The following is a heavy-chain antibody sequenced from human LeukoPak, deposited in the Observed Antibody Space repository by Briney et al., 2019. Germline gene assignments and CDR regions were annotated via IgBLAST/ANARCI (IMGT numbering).Heavy chain of an antibody. CDR1: GGSISSYY. CDR3: LGTPGGYYYDSSGYPGGVY. V-gene: IGHV4-59*01. CDR2: IYYSGST. J-gene: IGHJ4*02. Sequence: SETLSLTCTVSGGSISSYYWSWIRQPPGKGLEWIGYIYYSGSTNYNPSLKSRVTISVDTSKNQFSLKLSSVTAADTAVYYCLGTPGGYYYDSSGYPGGVYWGQGTLVTVSS. D-gene: IGHD3-22*01.